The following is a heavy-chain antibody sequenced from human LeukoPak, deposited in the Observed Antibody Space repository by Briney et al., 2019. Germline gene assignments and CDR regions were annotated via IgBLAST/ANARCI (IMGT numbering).Heavy chain of an antibody. CDR1: GGSVSGYY. V-gene: IGHV4-59*02. CDR2: VYYSGST. Sequence: SETLSLTCVVSGGSVSGYYWGWIRQPPGRGLEWIGYVYYSGSTNYNPSFKSRITISVDTSRNQFSLQLSSVTAADTAVYYCTRIHRYCSGGACYVLDNWGQGTLVAVSS. J-gene: IGHJ4*02. CDR3: TRIHRYCSGGACYVLDN. D-gene: IGHD2-15*01.